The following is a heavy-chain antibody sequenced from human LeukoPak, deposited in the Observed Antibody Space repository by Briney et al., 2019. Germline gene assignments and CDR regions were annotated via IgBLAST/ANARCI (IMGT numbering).Heavy chain of an antibody. CDR1: GFTFSSYG. CDR3: AKVRRSSGWYRGAFDI. Sequence: PGGSLRLSCAASGFTFSSYGMHWVRQAPGKGLEWVAFIRYDGSNKYYADSVKGRFTISRDNSKNTLYLQMNSLRAEDTAVYYCAKVRRSSGWYRGAFDIWGQGTMVTVSS. J-gene: IGHJ3*02. V-gene: IGHV3-30*02. D-gene: IGHD6-19*01. CDR2: IRYDGSNK.